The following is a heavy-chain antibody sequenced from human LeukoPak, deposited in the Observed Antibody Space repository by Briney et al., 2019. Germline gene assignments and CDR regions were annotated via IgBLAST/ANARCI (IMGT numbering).Heavy chain of an antibody. J-gene: IGHJ4*02. Sequence: PGGSLRLSCAASGFTLNNYALNWVRQATGEGLERVSSISESGGTTDYAYSVKGRFTISRDNSKNTLYLQMNSLRAEDTAVYYCARQWLVNGWGQGTLVTVSS. CDR3: ARQWLVNG. CDR1: GFTLNNYA. V-gene: IGHV3-23*01. D-gene: IGHD6-19*01. CDR2: ISESGGTT.